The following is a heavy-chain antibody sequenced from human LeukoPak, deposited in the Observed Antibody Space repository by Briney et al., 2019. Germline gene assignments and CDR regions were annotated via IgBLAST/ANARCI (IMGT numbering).Heavy chain of an antibody. V-gene: IGHV4-4*09. Sequence: SETLSLTCTVSGGSISSYYWSWIRQPPGKGLEWIGYIYTSGSTNYNPSLKSRVTISVDTSKNQFSLTLSSVTAADTAVYYCARRVDTATHYFDYWGQGTLVTVSS. CDR2: IYTSGST. CDR3: ARRVDTATHYFDY. D-gene: IGHD5-18*01. J-gene: IGHJ4*02. CDR1: GGSISSYY.